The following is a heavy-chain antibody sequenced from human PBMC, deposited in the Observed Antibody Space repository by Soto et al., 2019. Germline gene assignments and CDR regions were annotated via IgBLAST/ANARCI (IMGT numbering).Heavy chain of an antibody. CDR1: GGTFSSYT. V-gene: IGHV1-69*12. Sequence: QVQLVQSGAEVKKPGSSVTVSCKASGGTFSSYTISWLRQAPGQGLEWMGGIIPIFGTANYAKNFQGRVTITADESTITGYMELSSLRSEDTAVYYCARGNHRWLQLWYFDLWGRGTLVTVSS. D-gene: IGHD5-12*01. CDR2: IIPIFGTA. CDR3: ARGNHRWLQLWYFDL. J-gene: IGHJ2*01.